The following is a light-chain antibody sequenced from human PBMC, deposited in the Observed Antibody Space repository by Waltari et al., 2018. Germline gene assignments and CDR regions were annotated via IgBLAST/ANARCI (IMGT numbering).Light chain of an antibody. CDR3: MQPLETPWT. Sequence: EIVLTQSPLSLPVIPGEPASISCTSSRSLLNSNGYTYLDWYVQKPGQSPHLLIYSGSNRASGVPDRFTGSGSGTDCTLKISRVEAEDVGVYYCMQPLETPWTFGQGTKVEMK. CDR1: RSLLNSNGYTY. CDR2: SGS. J-gene: IGKJ1*01. V-gene: IGKV2-28*01.